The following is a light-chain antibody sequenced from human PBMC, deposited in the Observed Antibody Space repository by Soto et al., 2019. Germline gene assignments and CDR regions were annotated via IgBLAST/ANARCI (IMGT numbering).Light chain of an antibody. J-gene: IGLJ2*01. Sequence: QSALTQPASVSGSPGQSSTISCTGTSSDVGGYNYVSWYQQHPGKAPKLMIYDVSNRPSGVSNRFSGSKSGNTASLTISGLQAEEEADYYCSSYTSSSTRVFGGGTKLTVL. V-gene: IGLV2-14*01. CDR1: SSDVGGYNY. CDR2: DVS. CDR3: SSYTSSSTRV.